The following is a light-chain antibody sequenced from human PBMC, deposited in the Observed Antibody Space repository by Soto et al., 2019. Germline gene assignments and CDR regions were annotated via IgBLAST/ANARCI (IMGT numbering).Light chain of an antibody. CDR3: QRYGLSPPFS. J-gene: IGKJ3*01. V-gene: IGKV3-20*01. Sequence: EVVLTQSPGTLSLSPGERASLSCRASQSLSRYYVAWYQQRVGQAPRLHIYATSSRATGIPDSFRGSGSGTDFSLTIARLKPEDFTVYYCQRYGLSPPFSFGPGTKVEIK. CDR2: ATS. CDR1: QSLSRYY.